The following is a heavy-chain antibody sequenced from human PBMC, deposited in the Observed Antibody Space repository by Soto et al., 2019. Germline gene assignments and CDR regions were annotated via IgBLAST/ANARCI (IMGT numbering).Heavy chain of an antibody. J-gene: IGHJ3*02. V-gene: IGHV4-4*07. CDR1: AGSISSYY. D-gene: IGHD3-10*01. CDR3: AREESTLLWFGETQSSIAFVI. Sequence: SQTLSLTCTVSAGSISSYYWSWIRQPAGKGLEWIGRIYTSGSTNYNPALKSRVTMSVDTSKNQFSLRLSSVTAADTAVYYCAREESTLLWFGETQSSIAFVIWGQGKMGTASS. CDR2: IYTSGST.